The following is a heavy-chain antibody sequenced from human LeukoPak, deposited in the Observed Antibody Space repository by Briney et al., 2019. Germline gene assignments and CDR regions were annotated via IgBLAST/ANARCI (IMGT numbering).Heavy chain of an antibody. D-gene: IGHD6-19*01. V-gene: IGHV3-66*01. Sequence: GGPLRLSCAASGFTVSSKYMSWVRQAPGKGLEWVSVIYTGETTYYADSVKGRFTISRDNSKNTLYLQMDGLRVEDTAVYYCAKVGAVAAVENWGQGTLVTVSS. CDR1: GFTVSSKY. CDR3: AKVGAVAAVEN. CDR2: IYTGETT. J-gene: IGHJ4*02.